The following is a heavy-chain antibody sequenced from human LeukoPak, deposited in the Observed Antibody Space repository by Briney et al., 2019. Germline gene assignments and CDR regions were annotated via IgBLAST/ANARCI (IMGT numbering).Heavy chain of an antibody. J-gene: IGHJ4*02. CDR3: ARGEGNYFDY. CDR1: GGSFSGYY. CDR2: ISHSGST. V-gene: IGHV4-34*01. Sequence: SETLSLTCAVYGGSFSGYYWDWIRQPPGKGLEWIGEISHSGSTNYNPSLKSRVTISVDTSKNQFSLKLSSVTAADTAVYYCARGEGNYFDYWGQGTLVTVSS. D-gene: IGHD3-10*01.